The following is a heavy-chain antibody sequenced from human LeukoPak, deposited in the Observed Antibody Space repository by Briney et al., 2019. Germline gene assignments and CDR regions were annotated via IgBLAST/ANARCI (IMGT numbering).Heavy chain of an antibody. D-gene: IGHD4-17*01. CDR1: GFSFSNYW. CDR2: IKQDGSAK. J-gene: IGHJ5*02. Sequence: PGGSLRLSCAASGFSFSNYWMSWVRQAPGKGLEWVANIKQDGSAKYYVDSANGRFTISRDNAKKSVYLQMNSLRVEDTAVYYCARDPLSPDYGDLDPWGQGTLVTVSS. CDR3: ARDPLSPDYGDLDP. V-gene: IGHV3-7*01.